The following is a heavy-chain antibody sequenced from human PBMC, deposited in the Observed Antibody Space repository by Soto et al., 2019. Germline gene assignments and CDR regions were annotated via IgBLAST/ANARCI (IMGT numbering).Heavy chain of an antibody. D-gene: IGHD5-12*01. CDR3: ARDPYGGYIFDS. Sequence: QVQLVESGGGVVQPGTSLRLSCAASGFLFRNYAMHWVRQSPAKGLEWLAVISFDGANIFYAGAAKGRFTISRDNSKQTPYLQLDSLRPEDTGVYFCARDPYGGYIFDSWGQGTQVTLSS. CDR2: ISFDGANI. CDR1: GFLFRNYA. V-gene: IGHV3-30-3*01. J-gene: IGHJ4*02.